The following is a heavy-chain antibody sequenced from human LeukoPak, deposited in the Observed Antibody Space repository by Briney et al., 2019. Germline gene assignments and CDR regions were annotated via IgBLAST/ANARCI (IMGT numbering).Heavy chain of an antibody. CDR2: ISGSGGST. CDR3: ALYYYDSSGPNSGYFDY. D-gene: IGHD3-22*01. V-gene: IGHV3-23*01. CDR1: GFTFSSYA. Sequence: GGSLRLSCAASGFTFSSYAMSWVRRAPGKGLEWVSAISGSGGSTYYADSVKGRFTISRDNSKNTLYLQMNSLRAEDTAVYYCALYYYDSSGPNSGYFDYWGQGTLVTVSS. J-gene: IGHJ4*02.